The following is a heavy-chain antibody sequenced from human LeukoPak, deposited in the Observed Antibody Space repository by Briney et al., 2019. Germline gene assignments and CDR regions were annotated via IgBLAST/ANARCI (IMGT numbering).Heavy chain of an antibody. Sequence: PSQTLSLTCTVSGGSISSGDYYWSWIRQPPGKGLEWIGYIYYSGSTYYNPSLKSRVTISVDTSKNQFSLKLSSVTAADTAVYYCARSDGIVVGSGSYYTYYYYYYMDVWGKGTTVTVSS. D-gene: IGHD3-10*01. V-gene: IGHV4-30-4*08. CDR2: IYYSGST. CDR3: ARSDGIVVGSGSYYTYYYYYYMDV. J-gene: IGHJ6*03. CDR1: GGSISSGDYY.